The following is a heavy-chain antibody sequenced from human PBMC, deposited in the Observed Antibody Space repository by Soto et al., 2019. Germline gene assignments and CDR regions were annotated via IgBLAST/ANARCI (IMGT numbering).Heavy chain of an antibody. CDR2: IYYSGST. Sequence: QVQLQESGPGLVKPSQTLSLTCTVSGGSISSGGYYWSWIRQHPGKGLEWIGYIYYSGSTYYNPSLKSRVTISVDTSNNQFSLKLSSVTAADTAVYYCARASAGYGDSRYYFDYWGQGTLVTVSS. V-gene: IGHV4-31*03. J-gene: IGHJ4*02. CDR3: ARASAGYGDSRYYFDY. CDR1: GGSISSGGYY. D-gene: IGHD4-17*01.